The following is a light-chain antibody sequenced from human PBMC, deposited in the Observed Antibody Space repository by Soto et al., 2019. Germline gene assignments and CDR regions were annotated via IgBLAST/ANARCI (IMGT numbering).Light chain of an antibody. CDR2: KVS. CDR1: QSLLHIDGIAY. J-gene: IGKJ5*01. Sequence: EVVITQSPLSLPVKIGETAWISCRSNQSLLHIDGIAYFSWFQQRPGRSPRRLIYKVSNRDSGVPARFSGSGSGTDFALKISRVEAEDVGVYYCMQGTHWPITFGKGTRLEIK. V-gene: IGKV2-30*02. CDR3: MQGTHWPIT.